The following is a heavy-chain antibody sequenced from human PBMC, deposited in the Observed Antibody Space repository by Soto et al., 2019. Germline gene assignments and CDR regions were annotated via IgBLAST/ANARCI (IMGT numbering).Heavy chain of an antibody. D-gene: IGHD4-17*01. CDR2: ISHDGHA. Sequence: SETLSLTCSLVPDSLSDSRNCWGWILHSPEKGLDWIGSISHDGHAYYNPPPKSRVTLFAATSRNQFSLKMKSVTAADKAPYFCARQAYGDYLDGNWFDPWGQGAPVTVAS. CDR1: PDSLSDSRNC. V-gene: IGHV4-39*01. CDR3: ARQAYGDYLDGNWFDP. J-gene: IGHJ5*02.